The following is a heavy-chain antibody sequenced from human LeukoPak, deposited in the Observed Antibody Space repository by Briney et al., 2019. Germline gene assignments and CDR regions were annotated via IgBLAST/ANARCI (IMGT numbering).Heavy chain of an antibody. CDR1: GYTFTSYG. J-gene: IGHJ6*03. CDR2: ISGYNGNT. CDR3: ARGAEVVQLWQSHYYMDV. Sequence: ASVKVSCEASGYTFTSYGITWVRQAPGQGLEWMGWISGYNGNTNYAQKLQGRVTMTTDTSTSTAYMELRSLRSDDTAVYYCARGAEVVQLWQSHYYMDVWGKGTTVTISS. D-gene: IGHD5-18*01. V-gene: IGHV1-18*01.